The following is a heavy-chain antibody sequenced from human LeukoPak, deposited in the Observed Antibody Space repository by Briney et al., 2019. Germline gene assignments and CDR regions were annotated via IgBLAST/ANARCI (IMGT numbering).Heavy chain of an antibody. J-gene: IGHJ3*02. Sequence: SETLSLTCTVSGGSIGSYYWSWIRQPAGQGLEWIGRIYPNGNTKYNPSLKSRVTMSVDTSKNQFSLKLSSVTAADTAVYYCARDLKYQLLHDDAFDIWGQGTMVTVSS. D-gene: IGHD2-2*01. CDR3: ARDLKYQLLHDDAFDI. CDR2: IYPNGNT. CDR1: GGSIGSYY. V-gene: IGHV4-4*07.